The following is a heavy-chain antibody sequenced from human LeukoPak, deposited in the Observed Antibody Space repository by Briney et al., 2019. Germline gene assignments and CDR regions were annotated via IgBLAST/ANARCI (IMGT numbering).Heavy chain of an antibody. V-gene: IGHV3-23*01. CDR1: GFIFTNCA. Sequence: GGSLRLSCAASGFIFTNCAMTWVRQAPGKGLEWVSTISGSGGITYYADSVKGRFTISRDNSRNTLFLQMNNLRAEDTAVYYCAMNYYDSSRYIPFDFWGQGTLVTVSS. CDR2: ISGSGGIT. D-gene: IGHD3-22*01. CDR3: AMNYYDSSRYIPFDF. J-gene: IGHJ4*02.